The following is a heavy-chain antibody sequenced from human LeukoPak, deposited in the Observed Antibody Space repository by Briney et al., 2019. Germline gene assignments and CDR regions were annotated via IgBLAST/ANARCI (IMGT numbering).Heavy chain of an antibody. J-gene: IGHJ6*02. CDR1: GYTFNNYA. CDR2: INTNTGNP. D-gene: IGHD3-22*01. CDR3: ARAPDPQTYYYDSSSDGMDV. V-gene: IGHV7-4-1*04. Sequence: GASVKVSCESSGYTFNNYAMNWVRQAPGQGLEWMGWINTNTGNPTYARGFTGRFVFSSDTSVRMAYLQISSLKAEDTAVYYCARAPDPQTYYYDSSSDGMDVWGQGTTVTVSS.